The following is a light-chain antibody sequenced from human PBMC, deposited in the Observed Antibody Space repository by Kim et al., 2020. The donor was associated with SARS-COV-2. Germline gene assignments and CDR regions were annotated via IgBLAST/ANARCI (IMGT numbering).Light chain of an antibody. Sequence: EIVMTQSPATLSVSPGERATLSCRASQSVSSKLAWYQQRPGQAPRLLIYGASTRATGIQARFSGSGSGTEFTLTISSLQSEDFAVYYCQQYNNWPPWKFGQGTKVDIK. J-gene: IGKJ1*01. CDR3: QQYNNWPPWK. CDR2: GAS. V-gene: IGKV3-15*01. CDR1: QSVSSK.